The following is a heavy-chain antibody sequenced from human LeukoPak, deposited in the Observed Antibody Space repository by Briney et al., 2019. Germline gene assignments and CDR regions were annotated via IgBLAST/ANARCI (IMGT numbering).Heavy chain of an antibody. J-gene: IGHJ4*02. CDR1: GYSISSGYY. D-gene: IGHD3-10*01. V-gene: IGHV4-38-2*01. Sequence: SETLSLTCAVSGYSISSGYYWGWIRPPPGKGLEWIGSIYHSGSTYYSPSLKSRVTISVDTSKNQFSLKLSSVTAADTAVYYCSRKRWFGELFLFDYWGQGTLVTVSS. CDR3: SRKRWFGELFLFDY. CDR2: IYHSGST.